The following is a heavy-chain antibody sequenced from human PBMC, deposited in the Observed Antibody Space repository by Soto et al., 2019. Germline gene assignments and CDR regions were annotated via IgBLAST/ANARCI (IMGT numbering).Heavy chain of an antibody. Sequence: QVQLVQSGAEVKKPGSSVKVSCTASGDSFRSFGISWLRQAPGQGLEWMGGIIPFFGTANYAQKFQGRVTITADESTSTTHVELTSLTSEDTALYYCAREGASTSLGWFDPWGQGTLVTVSS. D-gene: IGHD1-26*01. CDR3: AREGASTSLGWFDP. CDR1: GDSFRSFG. CDR2: IIPFFGTA. J-gene: IGHJ5*02. V-gene: IGHV1-69*01.